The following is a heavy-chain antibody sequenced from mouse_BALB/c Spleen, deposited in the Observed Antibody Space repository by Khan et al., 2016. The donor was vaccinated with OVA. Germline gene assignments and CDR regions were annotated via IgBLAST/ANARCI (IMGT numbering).Heavy chain of an antibody. CDR1: GYIFTSYW. D-gene: IGHD6-1*01. V-gene: IGHV1S132*01. Sequence: QIQLVQSGAELMRPGASVKLSCKTSGYIFTSYWIHWVKQRSGQGLEWIARIYPGTDNTYYNEKFKDKATLTTDKSSTTAYMQLSSLKSEDSAVYFCAREEPLYYFDYWGQGTTLTVSS. CDR2: IYPGTDNT. CDR3: AREEPLYYFDY. J-gene: IGHJ2*01.